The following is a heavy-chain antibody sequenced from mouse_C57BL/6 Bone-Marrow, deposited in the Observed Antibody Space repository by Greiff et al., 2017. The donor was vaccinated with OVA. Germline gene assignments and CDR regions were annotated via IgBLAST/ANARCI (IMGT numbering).Heavy chain of an antibody. Sequence: EVMLVESGGGLVKPGGSLKLSCAASGFTFSDYGMHWVRQAPEKGLEWVAYISSGSSTIYYADTVKGRFTISRDNAKNTLFLQMASLRSEDTAMYDCARPPGGYYVGAMDYWGQGTSVTVSS. CDR3: ARPPGGYYVGAMDY. D-gene: IGHD2-3*01. V-gene: IGHV5-17*01. CDR1: GFTFSDYG. J-gene: IGHJ4*01. CDR2: ISSGSSTI.